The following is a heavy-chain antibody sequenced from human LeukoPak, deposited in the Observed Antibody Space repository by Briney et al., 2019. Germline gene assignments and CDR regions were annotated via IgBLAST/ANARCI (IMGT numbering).Heavy chain of an antibody. Sequence: SETLSLTCTVSGGSISSSSYYWGWIRQPPGKGLEWIGSIYYSGSTYYNPSLKSRVTISVDTSKNQFSLKLSSVTAADTAVYYCARCSQGSGWSHFDYWGQGTLVTASS. CDR2: IYYSGST. D-gene: IGHD6-19*01. CDR3: ARCSQGSGWSHFDY. J-gene: IGHJ4*02. V-gene: IGHV4-39*07. CDR1: GGSISSSSYY.